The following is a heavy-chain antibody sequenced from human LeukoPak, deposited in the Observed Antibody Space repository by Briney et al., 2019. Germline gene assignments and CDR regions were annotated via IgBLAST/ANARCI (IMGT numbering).Heavy chain of an antibody. D-gene: IGHD3-16*02. CDR2: ISSNGGST. V-gene: IGHV3-64*01. CDR1: GFTFSGYA. Sequence: GGSLRLSCAASGFTFSGYAMHWVRQAPGKGLEYVSAISSNGGSTYYGNSVKGRFTISRDNSKNTLYLQMGSLRAEDMAVYYCARGRRFGGVIVVPYYFDYWGQGTLVTVSS. J-gene: IGHJ4*02. CDR3: ARGRRFGGVIVVPYYFDY.